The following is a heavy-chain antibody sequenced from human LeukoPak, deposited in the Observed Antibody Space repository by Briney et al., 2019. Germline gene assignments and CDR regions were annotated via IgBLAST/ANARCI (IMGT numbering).Heavy chain of an antibody. CDR2: ISYNSGGR. J-gene: IGHJ6*02. CDR3: AKDSIGEASGGMDV. CDR1: GFAFDNFA. Sequence: GGSLRLSCAAAGFAFDNFAMHWVRRAPGKGLEWVSGISYNSGGRGYADSVKGRFTISRDNAKNSLYLQMNSLRSEDTALYYCAKDSIGEASGGMDVWGQGTTVTVSS. V-gene: IGHV3-9*01. D-gene: IGHD3-10*01.